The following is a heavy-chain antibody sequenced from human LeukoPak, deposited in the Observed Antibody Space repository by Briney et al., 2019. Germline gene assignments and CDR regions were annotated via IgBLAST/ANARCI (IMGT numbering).Heavy chain of an antibody. V-gene: IGHV3-23*01. D-gene: IGHD4-23*01. CDR1: GFDFWNYA. CDR3: AKDLTRIPPALVTFDV. Sequence: GGSLRLSCAASGFDFWNYAMSWVRQAPGKGLQWVSSISGSADITHYADSVKGQFTISRDNSKNTVFLQMNSLRAEDTAFYYCAKDLTRIPPALVTFDVRGQGTLVTVSS. J-gene: IGHJ4*02. CDR2: ISGSADIT.